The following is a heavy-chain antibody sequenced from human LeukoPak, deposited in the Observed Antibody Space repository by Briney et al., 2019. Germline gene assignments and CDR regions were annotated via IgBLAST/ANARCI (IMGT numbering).Heavy chain of an antibody. CDR1: GFIVSGDF. J-gene: IGHJ4*02. CDR3: ARAGGSTVSHSDY. Sequence: GGSLRPSCAASGFIVSGDFMSWVRQAPGKGLEWVSVIYSDGSTYYADSVKGRFTISRDNSKNTLDLQMTGLRAEDTAAYYCARAGGSTVSHSDYWGQGTLVTVSS. V-gene: IGHV3-53*01. D-gene: IGHD4-17*01. CDR2: IYSDGST.